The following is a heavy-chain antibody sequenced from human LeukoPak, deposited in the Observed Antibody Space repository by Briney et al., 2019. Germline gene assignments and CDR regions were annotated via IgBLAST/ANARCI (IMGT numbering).Heavy chain of an antibody. CDR3: ARNSGAGYYFYMDV. J-gene: IGHJ6*03. CDR1: GFTFDDYG. Sequence: GGSLRLSCAASGFTFDDYGMSWVRQAPGKGLEWVSGIKWNGGSTGYADSVKGRFTISRDNAKNSLYLQMNSLRAEDTALYYCARNSGAGYYFYMDVWGKGAAVTVSS. V-gene: IGHV3-20*04. CDR2: IKWNGGST. D-gene: IGHD3-10*01.